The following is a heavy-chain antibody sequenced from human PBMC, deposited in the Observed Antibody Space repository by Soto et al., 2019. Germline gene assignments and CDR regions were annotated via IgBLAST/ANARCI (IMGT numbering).Heavy chain of an antibody. J-gene: IGHJ4*02. CDR3: VRSLRLSSGWWSDY. CDR1: GFTLSDHY. Sequence: EVQLVESGGGLVQPGGSLRLSCAASGFTLSDHYMDWVRQAPGKGLEWVGRTRDKPSSYTTEYAASVQGRFTISGDDSKNSLFLQMSSLKTEDTAVYYCVRSLRLSSGWWSDYWGQGTLVTVSS. CDR2: TRDKPSSYTT. D-gene: IGHD2-15*01. V-gene: IGHV3-72*01.